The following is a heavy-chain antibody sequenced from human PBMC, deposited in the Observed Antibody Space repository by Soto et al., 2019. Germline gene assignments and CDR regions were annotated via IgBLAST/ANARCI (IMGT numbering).Heavy chain of an antibody. CDR2: IYYSGAT. CDR1: GGSISSDGYY. Sequence: QVQLQESGPGLVKPSQTLSLTCSVSGGSISSDGYYWSWIRQYPGKGLEWVGYIYYSGATYYNPSLDSRLTILVDTSKNQFSLELRSVTAADTAVYYCARSWTTAAGWANWFDPWGQGTLVIVSS. CDR3: ARSWTTAAGWANWFDP. V-gene: IGHV4-31*02. J-gene: IGHJ5*02. D-gene: IGHD6-13*01.